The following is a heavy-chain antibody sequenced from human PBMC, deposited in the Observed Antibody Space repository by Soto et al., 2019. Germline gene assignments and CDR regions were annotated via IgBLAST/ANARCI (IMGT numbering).Heavy chain of an antibody. Sequence: SETLSLTCAVYGGSFSGYYWSWIRQPPGKGLEWIGEINHSGSTNYNPSLKSRVTISVDTSKNQFSLKLSSVTTADTAVYYCARGVPNYDFWSGDYYYYYGMDVWGQGTTVTVSS. CDR3: ARGVPNYDFWSGDYYYYYGMDV. V-gene: IGHV4-34*01. CDR1: GGSFSGYY. D-gene: IGHD3-3*01. CDR2: INHSGST. J-gene: IGHJ6*02.